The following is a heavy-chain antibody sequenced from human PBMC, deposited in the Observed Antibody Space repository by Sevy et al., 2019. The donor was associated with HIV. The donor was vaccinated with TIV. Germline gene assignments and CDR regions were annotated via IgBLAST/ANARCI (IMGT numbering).Heavy chain of an antibody. V-gene: IGHV3-9*01. D-gene: IGHD6-19*01. Sequence: GGSLRLSCAASGFSFDDYAMHRVRQAPGKGLEWVSGISWNSAFIGYADSVKGRYTISRDNAKNSLYLQINSLKPEDTAFYYCAKDGGSGSGPSAEYFHHWGQGTLVTVSS. J-gene: IGHJ1*01. CDR3: AKDGGSGSGPSAEYFHH. CDR1: GFSFDDYA. CDR2: ISWNSAFI.